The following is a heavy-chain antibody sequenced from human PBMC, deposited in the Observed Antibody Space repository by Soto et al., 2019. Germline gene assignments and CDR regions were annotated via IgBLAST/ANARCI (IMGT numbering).Heavy chain of an antibody. CDR1: GYTFTGYY. V-gene: IGHV1-8*02. Sequence: ASVKVSCKASGYTFTGYYMHWVRQATGQGLEWMGWMNPNRGNTGYAQKFQGRVTMTRSTSISTAYMELSNLRSEDTAVYYCVRGYPYSSGPWGQGTLVTVSS. CDR3: VRGYPYSSGP. CDR2: MNPNRGNT. J-gene: IGHJ5*02. D-gene: IGHD3-22*01.